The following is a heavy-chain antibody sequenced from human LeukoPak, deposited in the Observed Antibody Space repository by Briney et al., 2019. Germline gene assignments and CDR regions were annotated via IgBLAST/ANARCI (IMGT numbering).Heavy chain of an antibody. Sequence: KTGGSLRLSCAASGFTFSSYSMNWVRQAPGKGPEWVSSISSSSSYIYYADSVKGRFTISRDNAKNSLYLQMNSLRAEDTAVYYCARDSELIVGATMGAFDIWGQGTMVTVSS. CDR1: GFTFSSYS. CDR3: ARDSELIVGATMGAFDI. D-gene: IGHD1-26*01. CDR2: ISSSSSYI. V-gene: IGHV3-21*01. J-gene: IGHJ3*02.